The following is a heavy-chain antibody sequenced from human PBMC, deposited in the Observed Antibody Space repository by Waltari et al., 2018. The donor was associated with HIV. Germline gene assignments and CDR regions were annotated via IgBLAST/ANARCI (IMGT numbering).Heavy chain of an antibody. CDR2: IYSGGSR. CDR1: GFTISSNY. J-gene: IGHJ6*02. V-gene: IGHV3-53*01. Sequence: EVQLVGPRGSLTAAGGYLRVSCAASGFTISSNYMSWVRQAPGKGLEWVSVIYSGGSRYYADSVKGRFIISRDNSKNTVSLHMNSLRAEDTAVYYCARDPRSSGYYGMDVWGQG. D-gene: IGHD1-26*01. CDR3: ARDPRSSGYYGMDV.